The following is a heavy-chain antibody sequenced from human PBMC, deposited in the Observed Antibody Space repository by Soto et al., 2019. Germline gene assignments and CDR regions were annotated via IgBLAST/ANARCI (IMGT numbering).Heavy chain of an antibody. V-gene: IGHV1-18*01. J-gene: IGHJ5*02. D-gene: IGHD1-26*01. CDR3: TRGGGAHYRFDP. CDR2: ISPYNGNT. CDR1: GYTFTSSY. Sequence: QIQLVQSGAELRKPGASVKVSCKTSGYTFTSSYLTWVRQAPGRGLEWVGWISPYNGNTYYAQKLQGRVTITTDTSASTVYMELRSLRPADTAVYYCTRGGGAHYRFDPWGQGTLVTVSS.